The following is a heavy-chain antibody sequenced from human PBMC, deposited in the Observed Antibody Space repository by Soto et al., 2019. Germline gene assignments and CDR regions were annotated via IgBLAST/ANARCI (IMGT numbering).Heavy chain of an antibody. CDR1: GYTFTNNY. J-gene: IGHJ4*02. D-gene: IGHD1-7*01. V-gene: IGHV1-46*01. CDR3: ARDLRRGNYSPPSDY. Sequence: AASVKVSCKASGYTFTNNYIHWVRRAPGQGLEWMGTINPSGGNTNYAQKFQGRVTLTTDTSSSTAYMELRGLRSDDTAVYYCARDLRRGNYSPPSDYWGQGALVTVSS. CDR2: INPSGGNT.